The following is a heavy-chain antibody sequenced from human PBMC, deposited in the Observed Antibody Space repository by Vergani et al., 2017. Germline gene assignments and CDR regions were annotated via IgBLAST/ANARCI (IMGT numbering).Heavy chain of an antibody. CDR2: IYPGDSDT. J-gene: IGHJ4*02. CDR1: GYRFTNYW. CDR3: ARRYCSSTSCYYFDY. V-gene: IGHV5-51*03. D-gene: IGHD2-2*01. Sequence: EVQLVQSGAEVKKPGESLKISCKDSGYRFTNYWIGWVRQMPGKGLEWMGIIYPGDSDTRYSPSFQGQVTISADKSITTAYLQWSSLKASDTAIYYCARRYCSSTSCYYFDYWGQGTLVTVSS.